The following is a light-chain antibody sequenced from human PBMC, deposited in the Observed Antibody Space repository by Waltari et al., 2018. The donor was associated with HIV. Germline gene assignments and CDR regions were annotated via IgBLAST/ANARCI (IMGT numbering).Light chain of an antibody. V-gene: IGKV1-5*03. J-gene: IGKJ2*01. CDR2: KAS. CDR3: QQYSSDSPYT. CDR1: QSISNW. Sequence: DIQMTQSPSTLSAFVGDRVTITCRASQSISNWLAWYQQKAGKAPQLLIYKASNLESGVPSRFSGSGSGTEFNLTISSLQPDDSATYYCQQYSSDSPYTFGQGTKLEIK.